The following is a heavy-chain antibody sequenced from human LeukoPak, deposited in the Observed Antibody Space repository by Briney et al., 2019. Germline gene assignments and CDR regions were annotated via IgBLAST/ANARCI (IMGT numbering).Heavy chain of an antibody. CDR2: IIPILGIA. D-gene: IGHD5-24*01. CDR3: ARDNVEMATTRYYYYGMEV. CDR1: GGTFSSYA. Sequence: GASVKVSCKASGGTFSSYAISWVRQAPGQGLEWMGRIIPILGIANYAQKFQGRVTITADKSTSTAYMELSSLRSEDTAVYYCARDNVEMATTRYYYYGMEVWGQGTTVTVSS. V-gene: IGHV1-69*04. J-gene: IGHJ6*02.